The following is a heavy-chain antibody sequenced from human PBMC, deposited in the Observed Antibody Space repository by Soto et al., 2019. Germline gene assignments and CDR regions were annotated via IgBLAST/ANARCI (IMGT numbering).Heavy chain of an antibody. CDR2: IGTAGDT. V-gene: IGHV3-13*01. D-gene: IGHD2-2*01. CDR1: GFTFSSYD. Sequence: GGSLRLSCAASGFTFSSYDMHWVRQATGKGLEWVSAIGTAGDTYYPGSVKGRLTISRENAKNSLYLQMNSLRAEDTAVYYCARGGYQALPSIVVVPAATRNWFDPWGQGTLVTVSS. CDR3: ARGGYQALPSIVVVPAATRNWFDP. J-gene: IGHJ5*02.